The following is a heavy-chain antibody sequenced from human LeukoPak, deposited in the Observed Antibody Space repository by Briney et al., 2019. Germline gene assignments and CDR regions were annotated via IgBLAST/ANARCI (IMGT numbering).Heavy chain of an antibody. Sequence: ASVKVSCKASGYTFTSYGISWVRQAPGQGLEWMGWISAYNGNTNYAQKLQGRVTITADESTSTAYMELSSLRSEDTAVYYCARDRSLNWNLWFDPWGQGTLVTVSS. CDR1: GYTFTSYG. V-gene: IGHV1-18*01. CDR3: ARDRSLNWNLWFDP. J-gene: IGHJ5*02. D-gene: IGHD1-7*01. CDR2: ISAYNGNT.